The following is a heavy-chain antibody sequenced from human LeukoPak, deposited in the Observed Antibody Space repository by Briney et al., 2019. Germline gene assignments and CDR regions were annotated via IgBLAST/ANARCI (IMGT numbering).Heavy chain of an antibody. V-gene: IGHV3-9*03. J-gene: IGHJ6*03. CDR3: AKEGCSSTSCPYYYYYYMDV. CDR2: ISWNSGSI. Sequence: SRSLRLSCAASGFTFDDYAMHWVRQAPGKGLEWVSGISWNSGSIGYADSVKGRFTISRDNAKNSLYLQMNSLRAEDMALYYCAKEGCSSTSCPYYYYYYMDVWGKGTTVTVSS. CDR1: GFTFDDYA. D-gene: IGHD2-2*01.